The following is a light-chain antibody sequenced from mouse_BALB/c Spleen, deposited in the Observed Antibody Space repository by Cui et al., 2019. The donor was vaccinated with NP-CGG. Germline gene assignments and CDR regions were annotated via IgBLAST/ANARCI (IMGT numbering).Light chain of an antibody. J-gene: IGLJ1*01. CDR2: GTN. CDR1: TGAVTTSNY. Sequence: VTQESALTTAPGETVTLTCRSSTGAVTTSNYANWVQEKPDHLFTGLIGGTNNRAPGVPARFSGSLIGDKAALTITGAQTEDEAIYFCALWYSNHWVFGGGTKLTVL. CDR3: ALWYSNHWV. V-gene: IGLV1*01.